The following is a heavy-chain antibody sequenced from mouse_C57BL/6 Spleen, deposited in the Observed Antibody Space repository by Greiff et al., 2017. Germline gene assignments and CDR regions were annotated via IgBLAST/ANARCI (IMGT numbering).Heavy chain of an antibody. CDR1: GFTFTSYW. CDR3: ARGGLLPDYYAMDY. CDR2: IYPGSGST. Sequence: QVQLQQPGAELVKPGASVKLSCTASGFTFTSYWITWVKQRPGQGLEWIGDIYPGSGSTNYNEKFKSKATLTVDTSSSTAYMQLSSLTSEDSAVYYGARGGLLPDYYAMDYWGQGTSVTVSS. D-gene: IGHD2-3*01. V-gene: IGHV1-55*01. J-gene: IGHJ4*01.